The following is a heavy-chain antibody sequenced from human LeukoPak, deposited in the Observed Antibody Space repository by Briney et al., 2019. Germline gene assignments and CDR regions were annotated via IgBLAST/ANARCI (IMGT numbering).Heavy chain of an antibody. CDR3: ARGGLSIMGY. CDR1: GITFSSYS. Sequence: GGSLRLSCGASGITFSSYSMNWVRQAPGKGLEWVSYVSSSGSTKYYADSVKGRFTISRDNARNSLYLQMNSLRAEDTAVYFCARGGLSIMGYWGQGTLVTVSS. D-gene: IGHD2/OR15-2a*01. J-gene: IGHJ4*02. V-gene: IGHV3-48*01. CDR2: VSSSGSTK.